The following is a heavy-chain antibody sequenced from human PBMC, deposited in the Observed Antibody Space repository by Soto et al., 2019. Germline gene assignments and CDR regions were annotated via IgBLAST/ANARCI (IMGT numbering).Heavy chain of an antibody. CDR3: ARDQYCGGDCYPWFDP. D-gene: IGHD2-21*02. CDR1: GGSISSGDYY. CDR2: IYYSGST. J-gene: IGHJ5*02. Sequence: QVQLQESGPGLVKPSQTLSLTCTVSGGSISSGDYYWSWIRQPPGKGLEWIGYIYYSGSTYYNPSLKSRVTISVDTSKNQFSRKLSSVTAAYTAVYYCARDQYCGGDCYPWFDPWGQGTLVTVSS. V-gene: IGHV4-30-4*01.